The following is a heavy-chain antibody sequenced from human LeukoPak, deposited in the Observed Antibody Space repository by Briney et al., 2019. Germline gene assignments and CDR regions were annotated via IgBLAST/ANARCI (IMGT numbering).Heavy chain of an antibody. V-gene: IGHV3-48*01. J-gene: IGHJ3*02. D-gene: IGHD1-7*01. CDR2: ISSGSSIK. Sequence: GGSLRLSCAASGFTFSSYAMSWVRQAPGKGLEWVSYISSGSSIKYYTDSVKGRSTISRDNAKNSLYLQMSSVRAEDTAMYYCATDRGNYGAFDIWGQGTMVTVSS. CDR3: ATDRGNYGAFDI. CDR1: GFTFSSYA.